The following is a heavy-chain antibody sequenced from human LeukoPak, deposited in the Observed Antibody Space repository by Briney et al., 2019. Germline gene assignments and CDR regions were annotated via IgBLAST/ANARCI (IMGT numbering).Heavy chain of an antibody. CDR3: ARAFKWFGELKPLDY. CDR2: MNPNSGNT. CDR1: GYTFTSYD. D-gene: IGHD3-10*01. J-gene: IGHJ4*02. Sequence: ASVKVSCKASGYTFTSYDINWVRQATGQGLEWMGWMNPNSGNTGYAQKFQGRVNITRNTSISTAYMELSSLRSEDTAVYYCARAFKWFGELKPLDYWGQGTLVTVSS. V-gene: IGHV1-8*03.